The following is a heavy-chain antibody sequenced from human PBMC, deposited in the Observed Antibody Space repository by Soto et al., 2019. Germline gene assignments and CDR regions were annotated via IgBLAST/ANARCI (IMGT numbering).Heavy chain of an antibody. CDR3: AKEKYCSGGSCYSYFYYYYGMAV. Sequence: QVQLVESGGGVVQPGRSLRLSCAASGFTFSSYGMHWVRQAPGKGLEWVAVISYDGSNKYYADSVKGRFTISRDNSKNTMYMQLNSVRAEDTAVYYCAKEKYCSGGSCYSYFYYYYGMAVWGQGTTVTVSS. CDR1: GFTFSSYG. J-gene: IGHJ6*02. D-gene: IGHD2-15*01. CDR2: ISYDGSNK. V-gene: IGHV3-30*18.